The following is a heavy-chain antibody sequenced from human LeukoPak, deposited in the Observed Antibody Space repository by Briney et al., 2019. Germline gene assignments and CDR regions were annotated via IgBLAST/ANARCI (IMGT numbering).Heavy chain of an antibody. D-gene: IGHD6-19*01. CDR3: AKDGRQWVRYYFSHGMDV. J-gene: IGHJ6*02. Sequence: GGSLRLSCAASGFIFNSYGMHWVRQAPGKGLQAVATIAYDGSNKYYADSVKGRFTISRDNSKNTTYLQMNSLSAEDTAVYYCAKDGRQWVRYYFSHGMDVWGQGTTVTVSS. CDR2: IAYDGSNK. V-gene: IGHV3-30*18. CDR1: GFIFNSYG.